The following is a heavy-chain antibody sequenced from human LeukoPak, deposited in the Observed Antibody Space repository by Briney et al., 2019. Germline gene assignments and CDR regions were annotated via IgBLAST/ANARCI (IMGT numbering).Heavy chain of an antibody. J-gene: IGHJ4*02. CDR2: IYHSGST. CDR3: ARDSQLVRGYFDY. V-gene: IGHV4-30-2*01. D-gene: IGHD6-6*01. Sequence: SETLSLTCTVSGGSISSGGYYWSWIRQPPGKGLEWIGYIYHSGSTYYNPSLKSRVTISVDRSKNQFSLKLSSVTAADTAVYYCARDSQLVRGYFDYWGQGTLVTVSS. CDR1: GGSISSGGYY.